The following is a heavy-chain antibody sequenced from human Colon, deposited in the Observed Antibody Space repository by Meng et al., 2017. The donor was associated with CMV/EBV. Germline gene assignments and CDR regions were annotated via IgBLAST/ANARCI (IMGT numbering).Heavy chain of an antibody. CDR1: GFTFNSYS. CDR3: ATLQLDRRINYGVDV. D-gene: IGHD1-1*01. Sequence: GESLKISCAASGFTFNSYSMNWVRQAPGKGLEWVSSISPSSSYIYYADSVKGRFTISRDNAKNSLPLEMSGLRAEDTAVYYCATLQLDRRINYGVDVWGQGTTVTVSS. CDR2: ISPSSSYI. J-gene: IGHJ6*02. V-gene: IGHV3-21*01.